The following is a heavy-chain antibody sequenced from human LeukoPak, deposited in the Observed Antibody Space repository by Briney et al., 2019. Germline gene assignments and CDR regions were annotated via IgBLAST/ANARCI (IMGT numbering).Heavy chain of an antibody. CDR1: GYTFTSYY. V-gene: IGHV1-46*01. CDR2: INPSGGST. D-gene: IGHD2-2*01. Sequence: GASVKVSCKASGYTFTSYYMHWVRQAPGQGLEWMGIINPSGGSTSYAQKFQGRVTITADESTSTAYMELSSLRSEDTAVYYCARDMIPPIYSGNPIVSHRRVVVPAALDYWGQGTLVTVSS. CDR3: ARDMIPPIYSGNPIVSHRRVVVPAALDY. J-gene: IGHJ4*02.